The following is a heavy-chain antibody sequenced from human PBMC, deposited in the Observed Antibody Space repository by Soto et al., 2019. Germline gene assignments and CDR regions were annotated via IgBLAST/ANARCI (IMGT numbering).Heavy chain of an antibody. D-gene: IGHD3-9*01. CDR2: IYYSGST. CDR1: GGSISSSSYY. J-gene: IGHJ6*02. CDR3: DSGYDILTGYPRGEYYGMDV. Sequence: SETLSLTCTVSGGSISSSSYYWGWIRQPPGKGLEWIGSIYYSGSTYYNPSLKSRVTISVDTSKNQFSLKLSSVTAADAAVYYCDSGYDILTGYPRGEYYGMDVWGQGTTVX. V-gene: IGHV4-39*01.